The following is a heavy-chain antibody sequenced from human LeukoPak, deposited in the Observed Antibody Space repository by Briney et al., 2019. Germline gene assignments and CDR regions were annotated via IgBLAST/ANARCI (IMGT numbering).Heavy chain of an antibody. Sequence: PGGSLRLSCAASGFTFSSYAMSWVRQAPGKGLEWVSAISGSGGSTYYADSVKGRFTISRDNSKNTLYLQMNSLGAEDTAVYYCAKVLLAAPYYYMDVWGKGTTVTVSS. D-gene: IGHD2-15*01. CDR1: GFTFSSYA. CDR3: AKVLLAAPYYYMDV. J-gene: IGHJ6*03. CDR2: ISGSGGST. V-gene: IGHV3-23*01.